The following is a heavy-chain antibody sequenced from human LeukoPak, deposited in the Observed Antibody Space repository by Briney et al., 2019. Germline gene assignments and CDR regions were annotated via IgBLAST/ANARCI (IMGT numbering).Heavy chain of an antibody. V-gene: IGHV3-23*01. CDR3: ARRAGAYSHPYDY. J-gene: IGHJ4*02. D-gene: IGHD4/OR15-4a*01. CDR2: VSGSGDST. Sequence: GGSLRLSCAASGSGFTFSTYAMSWVRQAPGKGLEWVSPVSGSGDSTHYSDSVKGRFTISRDNSKNTLYLQMNSLRAEDTAVYYCARRAGAYSHPYDYWGQGTLVTVSS. CDR1: GSGFTFSTYA.